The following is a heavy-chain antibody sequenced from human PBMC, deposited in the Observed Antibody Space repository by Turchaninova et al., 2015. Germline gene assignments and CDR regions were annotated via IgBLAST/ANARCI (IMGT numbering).Heavy chain of an antibody. V-gene: IGHV3-33*01. J-gene: IGHJ3*02. CDR3: VREQKPFDAFDI. Sequence: QMQLVESGGGMVQPGRFLVLHCVASGFTFRNYGMDGVRQAPGKGREWVAVIWSNGNNKYYADSVKGRFIFSRDNAKNTLSLQMNSLRAEDTAIYYCVREQKPFDAFDIWGQGTKVTVSS. CDR2: IWSNGNNK. CDR1: GFTFRNYG.